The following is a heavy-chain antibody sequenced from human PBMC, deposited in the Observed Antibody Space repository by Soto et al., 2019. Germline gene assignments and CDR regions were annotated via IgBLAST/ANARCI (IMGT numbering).Heavy chain of an antibody. Sequence: EVQLVESGGGLVQPGGSLRLSCAASGFTFSNYWMHWVRQAPGKGLVWVSRINFDESTTTYADSVQGRFTISRDNAKNTLYLQLNRLRAEDTAIYYCVTGWRTAGHVYHFDDWGQGALVTVSS. CDR2: INFDESTT. V-gene: IGHV3-74*01. CDR1: GFTFSNYW. CDR3: VTGWRTAGHVYHFDD. D-gene: IGHD3-16*01. J-gene: IGHJ4*02.